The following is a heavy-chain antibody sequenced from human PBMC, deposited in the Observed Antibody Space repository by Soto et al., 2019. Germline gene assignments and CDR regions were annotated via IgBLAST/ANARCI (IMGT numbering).Heavy chain of an antibody. CDR1: GYSFTIYC. D-gene: IGHD6-19*01. Sequence: PGESLKISCQGSGYSFTIYCIGWVLQMPWKGLEWMGIIYPGDSDTRYSPSFQGQVTISADKSISTAYLQWSSLKASDTAMYYCARHIGSGWIAGYYGMDVWGQGTTVTVSS. V-gene: IGHV5-51*01. CDR3: ARHIGSGWIAGYYGMDV. CDR2: IYPGDSDT. J-gene: IGHJ6*02.